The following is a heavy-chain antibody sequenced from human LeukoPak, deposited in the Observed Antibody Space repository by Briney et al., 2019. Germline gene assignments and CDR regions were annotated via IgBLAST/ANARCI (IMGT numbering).Heavy chain of an antibody. V-gene: IGHV3-53*01. CDR2: NYSDGRT. D-gene: IGHD2-2*01. J-gene: IGHJ6*03. CDR1: GFTVSSNY. CDR3: ARLNVPAAQHYYHYMDL. Sequence: GGSLTLSCAASGFTVSSNYMSWVRQAPGKGLEWLSINYSDGRTYYAGSVKGRFTISRDNSKNTLYLQMNSLRVEDTAVYFCARLNVPAAQHYYHYMDLWGKGTTVTVSS.